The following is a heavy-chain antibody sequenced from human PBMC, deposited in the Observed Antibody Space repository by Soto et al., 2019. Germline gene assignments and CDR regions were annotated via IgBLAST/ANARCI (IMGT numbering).Heavy chain of an antibody. CDR2: ISHRGTA. Sequence: TLSLTFPVSCGSISSGAYYWGWIRQHPGKGLERIGYISHRGTAYYTPSLKSRVSLSVDPSKSQFSLNVTSLTAADTAVYYCARVSATGTRWFDPWGPGTLVTVSS. J-gene: IGHJ5*02. CDR3: ARVSATGTRWFDP. CDR1: CGSISSGAYY. V-gene: IGHV4-31*03. D-gene: IGHD6-13*01.